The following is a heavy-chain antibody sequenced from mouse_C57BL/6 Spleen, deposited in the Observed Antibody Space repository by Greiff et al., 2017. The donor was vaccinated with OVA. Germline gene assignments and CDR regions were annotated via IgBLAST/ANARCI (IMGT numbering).Heavy chain of an antibody. Sequence: VQLQQSGAELVKPGASVKISCTASGYAFSSYWMNWVKQRPGKGLEWIGQINPGDGDTNYNGKFKGKATLTADKSYSTAYMQLSSLTSEDSAVYFCARVDYDCCIWYFDVWGTGATVTVSA. CDR3: ARVDYDCCIWYFDV. J-gene: IGHJ1*03. D-gene: IGHD1-1*01. V-gene: IGHV1-80*01. CDR1: GYAFSSYW. CDR2: INPGDGDT.